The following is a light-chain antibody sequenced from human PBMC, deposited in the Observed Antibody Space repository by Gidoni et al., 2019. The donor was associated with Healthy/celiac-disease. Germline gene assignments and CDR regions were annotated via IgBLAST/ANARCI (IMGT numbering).Light chain of an antibody. CDR2: GAS. Sequence: EIVLTQSPGTLSLSPGERATLSCRASQSVSSSYLAWYQQKPGQAPRLLIYGASSWATGIPDRVSGSGSGTDFTLTISRLEPEDFAVYYCQQYGSSPALTFGCGTKVEIK. CDR1: QSVSSSY. V-gene: IGKV3-20*01. CDR3: QQYGSSPALT. J-gene: IGKJ4*01.